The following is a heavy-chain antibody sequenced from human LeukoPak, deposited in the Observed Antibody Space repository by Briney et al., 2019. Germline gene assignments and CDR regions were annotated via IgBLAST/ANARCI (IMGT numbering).Heavy chain of an antibody. CDR2: FYYSGST. CDR3: ATNRPVGGTYWGSFDI. J-gene: IGHJ3*02. D-gene: IGHD1-26*01. Sequence: PSETLSLTCTVSGGSISSDSYYWDWIRQPPGKGLEWIGDFYYSGSTYYNPYLKSRVTISLDASKNQFSLRLTSVTAADTAVYYCATNRPVGGTYWGSFDIWGQGTLVTVSS. V-gene: IGHV4-39*07. CDR1: GGSISSDSYY.